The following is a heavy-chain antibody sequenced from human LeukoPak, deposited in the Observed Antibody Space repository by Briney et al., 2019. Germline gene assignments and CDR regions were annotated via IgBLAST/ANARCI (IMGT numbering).Heavy chain of an antibody. CDR3: AKNSLSSRLRYFDY. CDR1: GFTFSSYG. CDR2: ISGSGGST. Sequence: GGSLRLSCAASGFTFSSYGMSWVRQAPGKGLEWVSAISGSGGSTYYADSVKGRFTISRDNSKNTLFLQMNSLRTEDTAVYYCAKNSLSSRLRYFDYWGQGTLVTVSS. J-gene: IGHJ4*02. D-gene: IGHD4-17*01. V-gene: IGHV3-23*01.